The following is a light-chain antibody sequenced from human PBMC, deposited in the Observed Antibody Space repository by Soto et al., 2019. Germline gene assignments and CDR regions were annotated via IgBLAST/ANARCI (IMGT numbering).Light chain of an antibody. CDR1: QSVSSSY. V-gene: IGKV3D-20*02. J-gene: IGKJ5*01. Sequence: DIVLTQSPGTLSLSPGERATLSCSASQSVSSSYLAWYQQKPGQAPRLLIYGASSRATGIPDRFSGSGSGTDFTLTISSLEPEDFAIYYCQQRNYWQVTFGQGTRLEIK. CDR2: GAS. CDR3: QQRNYWQVT.